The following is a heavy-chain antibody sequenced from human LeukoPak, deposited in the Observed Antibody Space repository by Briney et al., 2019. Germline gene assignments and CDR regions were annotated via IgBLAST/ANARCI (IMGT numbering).Heavy chain of an antibody. D-gene: IGHD3-16*01. CDR1: GFTVSSNF. CDR3: ARKINYFDF. Sequence: GGSLRLSCAASGFTVSSNFMSWVRQAPGKGLEWVSYISSSGSTIYYADSVKGRFTISRDNAKNSLYLQLNSLRAEDTAVYYCARKINYFDFWGQGTLVTVSS. V-gene: IGHV3-11*01. CDR2: ISSSGSTI. J-gene: IGHJ4*02.